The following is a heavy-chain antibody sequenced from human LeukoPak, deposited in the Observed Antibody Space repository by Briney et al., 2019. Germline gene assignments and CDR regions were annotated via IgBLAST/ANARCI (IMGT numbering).Heavy chain of an antibody. Sequence: PGGSLRLSCAASGFTFSSYAMSWVRQAPGKGLEWVSAISGSGGSTYYADSVKGRFTISRDNSKNTLYLQMNSLRAEDTAVYYCAKEDRMVGATGGAHWFGPWGQGTLVTVSS. J-gene: IGHJ5*01. V-gene: IGHV3-23*01. CDR1: GFTFSSYA. CDR3: AKEDRMVGATGGAHWFGP. CDR2: ISGSGGST. D-gene: IGHD1-26*01.